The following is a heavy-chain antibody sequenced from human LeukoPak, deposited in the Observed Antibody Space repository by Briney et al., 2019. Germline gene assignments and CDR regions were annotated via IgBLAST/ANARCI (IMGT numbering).Heavy chain of an antibody. CDR3: TRDSGDYSIDDAFDI. Sequence: GGSLRLSCTASGFTFGDYAMSWFRQAPGKGLEWVGFIRSKAYGGTTEYAASVKGRFTISRDDSKSIAYLQMNSLKTEDTAVYYCTRDSGDYSIDDAFDIWGQGTMVTVSS. J-gene: IGHJ3*02. V-gene: IGHV3-49*03. CDR2: IRSKAYGGTT. CDR1: GFTFGDYA. D-gene: IGHD4-17*01.